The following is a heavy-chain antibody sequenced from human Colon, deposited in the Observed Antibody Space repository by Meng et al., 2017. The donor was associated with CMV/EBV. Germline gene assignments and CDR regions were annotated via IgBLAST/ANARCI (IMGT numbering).Heavy chain of an antibody. CDR2: INSNSGAT. D-gene: IGHD6-6*01. J-gene: IGHJ5*02. CDR1: GYTFTDYY. CDR3: ERVGGWIGSSSIFGWFDP. V-gene: IGHV1-2*02. Sequence: QAQVGQSGTEVKKPGASVKVSCKGSGYTFTDYYIHWVRQAPGQGLEWMGLINSNSGATKYAQKFQDRITMTRDTSISTAYMELTSLRSDDTAVYYCERVGGWIGSSSIFGWFDPWGQGTLVTVSS.